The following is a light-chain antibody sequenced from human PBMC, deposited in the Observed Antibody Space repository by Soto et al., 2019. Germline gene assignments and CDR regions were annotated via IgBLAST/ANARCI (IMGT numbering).Light chain of an antibody. Sequence: DIVMTQSPLSLPVTPGEPASISCRSSQSLLHSNGYNCLDWYLQKPGQSPQLLIYLGSTRASGVPDRFSSSGSGTDFTLKISRVEAEDVGVYYCMQALQTPLTFGGGTKVEIK. CDR1: QSLLHSNGYNC. CDR2: LGS. CDR3: MQALQTPLT. J-gene: IGKJ4*01. V-gene: IGKV2-28*01.